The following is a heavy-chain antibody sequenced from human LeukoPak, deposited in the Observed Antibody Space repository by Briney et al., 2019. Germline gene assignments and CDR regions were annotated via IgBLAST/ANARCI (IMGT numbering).Heavy chain of an antibody. CDR1: GFTFSSCW. V-gene: IGHV3-7*03. CDR2: IKEDGSMK. D-gene: IGHD6-6*01. J-gene: IGHJ4*02. CDR3: ARDRGAARPTEAIDY. Sequence: GGSLRLSCAASGFTFSSCWMTWVRQAPGKGLEWVANIKEDGSMKNYVDSVKGRFTIFRDNAKNSLYLQMNSLRAEDTAVYYCARDRGAARPTEAIDYWGQGTLVTVSS.